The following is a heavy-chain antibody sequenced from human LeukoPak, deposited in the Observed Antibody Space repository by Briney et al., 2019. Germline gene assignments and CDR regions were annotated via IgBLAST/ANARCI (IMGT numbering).Heavy chain of an antibody. CDR1: GFTFSSYS. CDR2: ISSSGNTI. D-gene: IGHD3-16*01. CDR3: ARVLDYGWFDP. J-gene: IGHJ5*02. Sequence: PGGSLRLSCAASGFTFSSYSMSWVRQAPGKGLEGVSYISSSGNTIYYADSVKGRFTISRDNAKNSLYLQMNSVRDEDTAVYYCARVLDYGWFDPWGQGTLVAVSS. V-gene: IGHV3-48*02.